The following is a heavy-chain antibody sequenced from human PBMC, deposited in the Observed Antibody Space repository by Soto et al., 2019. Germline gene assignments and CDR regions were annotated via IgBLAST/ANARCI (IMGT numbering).Heavy chain of an antibody. CDR3: VRDGHHWKFDG. CDR1: GFTFSTFW. Sequence: EVQLVQSGGGLVQPGGSLRLSCEASGFTFSTFWMHWVRQAPGKGLVWISRIKGDGSDTRYADSAEGRFTVSRDNAKNTLYLQPTSLRAEDTAMYFCVRDGHHWKFDGWGRGTLVTVTS. CDR2: IKGDGSDT. V-gene: IGHV3-74*01. J-gene: IGHJ4*02. D-gene: IGHD1-1*01.